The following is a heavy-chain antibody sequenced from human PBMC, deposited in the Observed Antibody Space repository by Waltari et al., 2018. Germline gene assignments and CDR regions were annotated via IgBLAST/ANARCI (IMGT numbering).Heavy chain of an antibody. CDR3: ARVATRTYTSPVPGRDYYYGMDV. CDR2: INSDGSAT. CDR1: GFHFNKPL. Sequence: EEQLVEFGGGLVQPGESLRLPCAGSGFHFNKPLNTRVHPAHGKGLVWVSRINSDGSATTYADSVKGRFTISRDNAKKTMSLQMNRLRVEDTAVYYCARVATRTYTSPVPGRDYYYGMDVWGQGTTVRVSS. D-gene: IGHD6-19*01. J-gene: IGHJ6*02. V-gene: IGHV3-74*01.